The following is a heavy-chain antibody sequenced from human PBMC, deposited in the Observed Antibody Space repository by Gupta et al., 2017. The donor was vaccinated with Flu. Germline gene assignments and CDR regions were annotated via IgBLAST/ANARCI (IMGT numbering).Heavy chain of an antibody. J-gene: IGHJ4*02. CDR3: ARERPDVDGEGWYYFDY. CDR2: IWYDGSNK. D-gene: IGHD2-15*01. Sequence: QVQLVESGGGVVQPGRSLRLSCAASGFTFSSYGMHWVRQAPGKGLEWVAVIWYDGSNKYYADSVKGRVTISRDNSKNTLYLQMNSLRAEDTAVDYCARERPDVDGEGWYYFDYGGQGTLVTVSS. CDR1: GFTFSSYG. V-gene: IGHV3-33*01.